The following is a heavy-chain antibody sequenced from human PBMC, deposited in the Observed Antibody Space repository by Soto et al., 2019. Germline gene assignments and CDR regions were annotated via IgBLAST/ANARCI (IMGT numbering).Heavy chain of an antibody. Sequence: GGSQTVSSAAAGFTFSRCCMHWFRQAPGKGLEWVAVIWYDGSNKYYADSVKGRFTISRDNSKNTLYLQMNSLRAEDTAVYYCARGDRGYYGMDVWGQGTTVTVSS. D-gene: IGHD3-22*01. CDR1: GFTFSRCC. V-gene: IGHV3-33*01. J-gene: IGHJ6*02. CDR3: ARGDRGYYGMDV. CDR2: IWYDGSNK.